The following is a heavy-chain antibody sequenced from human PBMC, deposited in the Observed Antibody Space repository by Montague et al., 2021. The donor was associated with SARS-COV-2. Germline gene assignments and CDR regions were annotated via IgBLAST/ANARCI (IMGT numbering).Heavy chain of an antibody. CDR2: IYYRGST. CDR3: AREGLHNWFDP. Sequence: SETLSLTCTVSTASIHSYYLSWVPQPPGKRLEWIGYIYYRGSTNSNPSLESRVTMSIHTSKNQFSLKLRSVTAADTAVYFCAREGLHNWFDPWGQGSLVSVAS. CDR1: TASIHSYY. V-gene: IGHV4-59*01. J-gene: IGHJ5*02.